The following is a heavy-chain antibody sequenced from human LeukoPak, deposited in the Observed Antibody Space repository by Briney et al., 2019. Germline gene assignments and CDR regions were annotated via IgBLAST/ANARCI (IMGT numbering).Heavy chain of an antibody. V-gene: IGHV3-30*03. CDR1: GFTFSTYG. J-gene: IGHJ3*02. D-gene: IGHD1-26*01. CDR2: ISFDGSTK. CDR3: ARGGSYLSAFDI. Sequence: PGGSLRLSCAASGFTFSTYGMRWVRQAPGKGLEWVAVISFDGSTKYYADSVKGRFTISRDNSKNTLYLQMNSLRAEDTAVYYCARGGSYLSAFDIWGQGTMVTVSS.